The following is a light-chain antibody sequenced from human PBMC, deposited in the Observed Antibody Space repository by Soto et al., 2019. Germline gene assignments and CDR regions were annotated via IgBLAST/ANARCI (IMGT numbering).Light chain of an antibody. V-gene: IGKV1-39*01. CDR1: QSISSY. CDR3: QQSSGTPRT. CDR2: AAS. Sequence: DIEMTQSPSSLSASVGDRVTITCRASQSISSYLNWYQQKPGKAPQLLIYAASSLESGVPSRFNGSGSGSDFTISISSLQPEDFLTYYCQQSSGTPRTFGQGTKVEIK. J-gene: IGKJ1*01.